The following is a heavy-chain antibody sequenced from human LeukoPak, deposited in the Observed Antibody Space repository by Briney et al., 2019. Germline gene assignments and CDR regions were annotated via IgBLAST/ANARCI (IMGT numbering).Heavy chain of an antibody. Sequence: GGSLRLSCAASGFTFSSYAMSWVRQAPGKGLEWVAVISFDVTKRYYADSVKGRFTISRDDSKSTLYLQMDSLRPEDTAVYYCARDQGTGNLYYWGQGTLVTVSS. D-gene: IGHD1-1*01. CDR2: ISFDVTKR. J-gene: IGHJ4*02. V-gene: IGHV3-30*03. CDR3: ARDQGTGNLYY. CDR1: GFTFSSYA.